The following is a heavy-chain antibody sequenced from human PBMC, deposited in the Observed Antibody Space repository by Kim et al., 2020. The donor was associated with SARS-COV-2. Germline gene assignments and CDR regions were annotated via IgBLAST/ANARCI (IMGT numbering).Heavy chain of an antibody. CDR2: IFPVFGTA. CDR1: GGTFSNYG. CDR3: ARDSQVVGATWYKYALDV. J-gene: IGHJ6*02. D-gene: IGHD2-15*01. V-gene: IGHV1-69*13. Sequence: SVKVSCKASGGTFSNYGVTWVRQAPGQGLEWIGGIFPVFGTATYAQRFQGRVEIAADESTNTAYIGLKSLRSEDTAVYYCARDSQVVGATWYKYALDVWGQGTTVIVSS.